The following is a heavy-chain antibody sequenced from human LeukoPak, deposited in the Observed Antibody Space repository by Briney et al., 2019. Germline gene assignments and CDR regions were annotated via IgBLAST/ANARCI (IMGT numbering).Heavy chain of an antibody. CDR1: GGTFSSYA. Sequence: ASVKVSCKASGGTFSSYAISWVRQAPGQGLEWMGRIIPIFGTANYAQKFQGRVTITTDESTSTAYMELSSLRSEDTAVYYCARGLRTRWLQPGDYWGQGTLVTVSS. CDR3: ARGLRTRWLQPGDY. J-gene: IGHJ4*02. V-gene: IGHV1-69*05. CDR2: IIPIFGTA. D-gene: IGHD5-24*01.